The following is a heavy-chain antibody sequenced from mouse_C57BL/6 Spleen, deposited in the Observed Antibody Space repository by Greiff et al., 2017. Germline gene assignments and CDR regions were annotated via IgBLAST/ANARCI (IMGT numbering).Heavy chain of an antibody. V-gene: IGHV1-64*01. CDR3: ARSGYYSNFDY. D-gene: IGHD2-5*01. CDR2: IHPNSGST. Sequence: QVQLQQPGAELVKPGASVKLSCKASGYTFTSYWMHWVKQRPGQGLEWIGMIHPNSGSTNYNEKFKSKATLTVDKSSSTAYMQLSSLTSEDAAVYYCARSGYYSNFDYWGQGTTLTVSS. CDR1: GYTFTSYW. J-gene: IGHJ2*01.